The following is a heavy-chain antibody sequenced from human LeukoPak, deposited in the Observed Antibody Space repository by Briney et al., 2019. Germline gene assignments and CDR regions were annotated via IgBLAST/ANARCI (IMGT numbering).Heavy chain of an antibody. Sequence: SVKVSCKASGGTFSSYAISWVRQAPGQGLEWMGGIIPIFGTANYAQKFQGRVTITADKSTSTAYMELSSLRSEDTAVYYCARRSKYSSSSRFYYYYYYMDVWGKGTTVTVSS. V-gene: IGHV1-69*06. CDR1: GGTFSSYA. CDR3: ARRSKYSSSSRFYYYYYYMDV. D-gene: IGHD6-6*01. CDR2: IIPIFGTA. J-gene: IGHJ6*03.